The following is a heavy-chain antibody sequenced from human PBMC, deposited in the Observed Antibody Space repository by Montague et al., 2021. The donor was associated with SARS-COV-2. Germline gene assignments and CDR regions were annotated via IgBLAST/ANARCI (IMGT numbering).Heavy chain of an antibody. V-gene: IGHV4-39*01. CDR3: ASSYYYGSGTYVYNYYMDV. Sequence: SETLSLTCTVSGGSVSSSPYYWGWIRQPPGRGLEWVGSISYSGRMYFXXXLKSRLTISVDSSENQFSLRLSSVTAADTAVYYCASSYYYGSGTYVYNYYMDVWGKGTTVTVSS. CDR2: ISYSGRM. J-gene: IGHJ6*03. CDR1: GGSVSSSPYY. D-gene: IGHD3-10*01.